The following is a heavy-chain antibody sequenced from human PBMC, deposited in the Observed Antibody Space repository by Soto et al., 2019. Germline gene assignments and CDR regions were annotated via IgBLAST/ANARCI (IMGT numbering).Heavy chain of an antibody. D-gene: IGHD6-6*01. Sequence: LRLSCAASGFTFSTYAMSWVRQAPGKGLEWVSTIRDSGGSTYYADSVEGRFTISRDNSKNTLSLQMNSPRAEDTAVYYCAKVRLSRLDAFDIWGQGTMVTVSS. CDR2: IRDSGGST. V-gene: IGHV3-23*01. J-gene: IGHJ3*02. CDR1: GFTFSTYA. CDR3: AKVRLSRLDAFDI.